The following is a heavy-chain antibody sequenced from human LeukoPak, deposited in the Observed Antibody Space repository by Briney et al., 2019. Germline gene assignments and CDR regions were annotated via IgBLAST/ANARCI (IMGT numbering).Heavy chain of an antibody. CDR2: LNNDGSSI. Sequence: PGGSLRLSCAASGFTFSSYWMHWVRQAPGKGLVWVSCLNNDGSSIRYADSVRGRFTISRDNAKNTLYLQINSLRAEDTAVYYCATGNYHGFDIWSQGTMVTVSS. CDR1: GFTFSSYW. D-gene: IGHD3-16*02. CDR3: ATGNYHGFDI. V-gene: IGHV3-74*01. J-gene: IGHJ3*02.